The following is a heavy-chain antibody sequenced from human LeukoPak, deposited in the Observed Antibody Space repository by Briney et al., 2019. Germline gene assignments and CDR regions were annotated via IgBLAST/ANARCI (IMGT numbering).Heavy chain of an antibody. D-gene: IGHD3-10*01. Sequence: GGSLRLSCAASGFSFSNYAIHWVRQTPGKGLEWVATISYDGSNKYADSVKGRFTISRDNSKNTLYLQMNSLRAEDTAVYYCAKDRGGNYYGSGSYYLGFDYWGQGTLVTVSS. CDR1: GFSFSNYA. J-gene: IGHJ4*02. CDR2: ISYDGSNK. CDR3: AKDRGGNYYGSGSYYLGFDY. V-gene: IGHV3-30*04.